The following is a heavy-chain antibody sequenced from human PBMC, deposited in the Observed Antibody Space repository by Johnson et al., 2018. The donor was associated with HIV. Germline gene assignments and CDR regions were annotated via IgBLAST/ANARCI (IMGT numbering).Heavy chain of an antibody. J-gene: IGHJ3*01. V-gene: IGHV3-30-3*01. Sequence: QVQLVESGGGVVQPGRSLRLSCAASGFTFSSYAMHWVRQAPGKGLEWVAVISYDGSNKYYADSVKGRFTISRDNSKNTLYLQMSSLRAEDTAVYYCARSVHVYGDYMWGRDAFDFWGQGTTVTVSS. CDR1: GFTFSSYA. D-gene: IGHD4-17*01. CDR2: ISYDGSNK. CDR3: ARSVHVYGDYMWGRDAFDF.